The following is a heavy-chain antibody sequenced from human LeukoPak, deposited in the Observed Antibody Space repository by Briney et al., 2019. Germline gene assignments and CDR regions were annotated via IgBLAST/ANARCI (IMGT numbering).Heavy chain of an antibody. CDR2: IYHSGST. D-gene: IGHD3-3*01. J-gene: IGHJ4*02. V-gene: IGHV4-30-2*01. CDR3: ARESRFLEWSEYSYYFDY. Sequence: PSQTLSLTCTISGGSFSWGGSYWSWTRQPPGKGLEWIGYIYHSGSTYYNPSLKSRVTISVDRSKNQFSLKLSSVTAADTAVYYCARESRFLEWSEYSYYFDYWGQGTLVTVSS. CDR1: GGSFSWGGSY.